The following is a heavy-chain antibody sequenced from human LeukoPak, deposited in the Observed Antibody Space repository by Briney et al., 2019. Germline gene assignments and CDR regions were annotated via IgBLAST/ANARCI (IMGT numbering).Heavy chain of an antibody. D-gene: IGHD6-13*01. CDR2: ISYDGSNK. CDR3: AKDAADYYYYGMDV. Sequence: GGSLRLSCTASGFTFSSYGMHWVRQAPGKGLEWVAVISYDGSNKYYADSVKGRFTISRDNSKNTLYLQMNSLRAEDTAVYYCAKDAADYYYYGMDVWGQGTTVTVSS. J-gene: IGHJ6*02. CDR1: GFTFSSYG. V-gene: IGHV3-30*18.